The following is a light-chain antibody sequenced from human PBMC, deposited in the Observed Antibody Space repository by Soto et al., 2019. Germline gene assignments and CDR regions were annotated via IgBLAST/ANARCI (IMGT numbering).Light chain of an antibody. J-gene: IGKJ1*01. V-gene: IGKV3-15*01. Sequence: EIVMTQSPATLSMSPGERATLSCRASQSVSSNLAWYQQKPGQAPRFLIYASSTRAPGVPARFSGSGSGPAFTLTIRSLQSEDFAVYYCQQYNNWPQTFGQGTKVEIK. CDR2: ASS. CDR1: QSVSSN. CDR3: QQYNNWPQT.